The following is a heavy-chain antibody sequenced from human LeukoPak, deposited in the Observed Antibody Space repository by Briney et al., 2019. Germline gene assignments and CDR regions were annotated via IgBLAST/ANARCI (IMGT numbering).Heavy chain of an antibody. CDR2: IIPIFGTA. CDR3: ARRPRGKQLVREEFDP. D-gene: IGHD6-13*01. CDR1: GGTFSSYA. V-gene: IGHV1-69*05. Sequence: ASVKVSCKASGGTFSSYAISWVRQAPGQGLEWMGGIIPIFGTANYAQKFQGRVTITTDESTSTAYMELSSLRSEDTAVYYCARRPRGKQLVREEFDPWGQGTLVTVSS. J-gene: IGHJ5*02.